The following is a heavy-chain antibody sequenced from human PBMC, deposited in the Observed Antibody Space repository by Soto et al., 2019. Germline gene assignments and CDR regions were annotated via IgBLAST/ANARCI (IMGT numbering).Heavy chain of an antibody. CDR1: GGSISSYY. D-gene: IGHD2-15*01. Sequence: SETLSLTCTVSGGSISSYYWSWIRQPPGKGLEWIGYIYYSGSTNYNPSLKSRVTISVDTSKNQFSLKLSSVTAADTAVYYCARGVVAATRGNNWFDPWGQGTLVTVSS. J-gene: IGHJ5*02. CDR2: IYYSGST. V-gene: IGHV4-59*01. CDR3: ARGVVAATRGNNWFDP.